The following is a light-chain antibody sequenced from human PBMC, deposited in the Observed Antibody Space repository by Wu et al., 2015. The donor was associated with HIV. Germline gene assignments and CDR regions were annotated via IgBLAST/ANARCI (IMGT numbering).Light chain of an antibody. CDR2: AAS. Sequence: EIVLTQSPDTLSLSPGERATLSCRASQIISSSYFAWYQQKPGQPPRLLIYAASTLATGIPDRFSGGGSGTEFTLTISSMQSEDFAIYYCQQYNNWPRTFGQGTKVE. CDR3: QQYNNWPRT. J-gene: IGKJ1*01. CDR1: QIISSSY. V-gene: IGKV3D-15*01.